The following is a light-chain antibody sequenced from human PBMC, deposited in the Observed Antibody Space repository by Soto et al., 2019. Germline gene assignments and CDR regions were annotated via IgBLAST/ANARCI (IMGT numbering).Light chain of an antibody. CDR3: AAWDDSLNGLV. V-gene: IGLV1-44*01. CDR1: SSNIGINA. J-gene: IGLJ1*01. CDR2: DNN. Sequence: QAVVTQPPSASGTPGQRVTISCSGSSSNIGINAVNWYQQLPGTAPKLVIYDNNQRPSGVPDRFSGSKSGISASLAISGLQSEDEADYSCAAWDDSLNGLVFGTGTKVTVL.